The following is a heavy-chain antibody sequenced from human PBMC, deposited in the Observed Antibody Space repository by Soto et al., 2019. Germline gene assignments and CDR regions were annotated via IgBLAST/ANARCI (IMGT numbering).Heavy chain of an antibody. CDR3: ASVFRIAVAGGGGDAFDI. CDR2: ISSSGSTI. V-gene: IGHV3-11*01. Sequence: QVQLVESGGGLVKPGGPLRLSCAASGFTFSDYYMSWIRQAPGKGLEWVSYISSSGSTIYYADSVKGRFTISRDNAKNSLSLPMTSMRAGDTAVYYCASVFRIAVAGGGGDAFDIWGQGTMVTVSS. D-gene: IGHD6-19*01. CDR1: GFTFSDYY. J-gene: IGHJ3*02.